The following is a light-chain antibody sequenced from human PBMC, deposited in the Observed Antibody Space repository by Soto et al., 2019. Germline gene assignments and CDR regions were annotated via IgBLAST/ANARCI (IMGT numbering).Light chain of an antibody. CDR1: QSVSSN. J-gene: IGKJ4*01. V-gene: IGKV3-15*01. CDR3: QQYNNWPPLT. CDR2: GAS. Sequence: EIVMTQFPATLSVSPGERATLSCRASQSVSSNLAWYQQKPGQAPRLLIYGASTRATGIPARFSGSGSGTEFTLTISSLQSEDFAVYYCQQYNNWPPLTFGGGTMVEIK.